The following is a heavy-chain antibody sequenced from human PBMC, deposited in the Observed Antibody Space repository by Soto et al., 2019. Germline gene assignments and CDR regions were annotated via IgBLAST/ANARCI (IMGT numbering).Heavy chain of an antibody. CDR3: ARDYFKQWLVPSAWFDP. J-gene: IGHJ5*02. V-gene: IGHV4-59*01. CDR2: IYHGGSI. CDR1: GGSLSSGY. D-gene: IGHD6-19*01. Sequence: SETLFLTCFVSGGSLSSGYWTRIRQHPGKGLEWIGYIYHGGSINYNPSLKSRVTISVDTSKNQFSLKLSSVTAADTAVYYCARDYFKQWLVPSAWFDPWAQGTLVTVSS.